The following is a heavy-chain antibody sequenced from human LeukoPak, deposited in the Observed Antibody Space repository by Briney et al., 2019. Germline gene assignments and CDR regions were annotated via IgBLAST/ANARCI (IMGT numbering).Heavy chain of an antibody. J-gene: IGHJ4*02. CDR2: IPYDGSKK. V-gene: IGHV3-30*02. CDR3: AKDHCSSTGCDGSPGY. D-gene: IGHD2-2*01. Sequence: GGSLRLSCAASGFTFSSYGMHWVRQAPGKGLEWVAFIPYDGSKKYYADSVNGRFTISRDNSKNTLYLQMNSLRAEDTAVYYCAKDHCSSTGCDGSPGYWGQGALVTVSS. CDR1: GFTFSSYG.